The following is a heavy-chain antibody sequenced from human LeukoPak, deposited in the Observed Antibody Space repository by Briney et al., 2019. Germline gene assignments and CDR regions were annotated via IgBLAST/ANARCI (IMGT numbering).Heavy chain of an antibody. D-gene: IGHD3-22*01. CDR3: ASGSSYDSSGRGFDY. V-gene: IGHV1-2*02. J-gene: IGHJ4*02. CDR2: INPNSGGT. CDR1: GYTFTGYY. Sequence: ASVKVSCKASGYTFTGYYMNWVRQAPGQGLEWMGWINPNSGGTNSAVKFQGRVTMTRDTSISTAYMELSRLRFDDTAVYYCASGSSYDSSGRGFDYWGQGTLVTVSS.